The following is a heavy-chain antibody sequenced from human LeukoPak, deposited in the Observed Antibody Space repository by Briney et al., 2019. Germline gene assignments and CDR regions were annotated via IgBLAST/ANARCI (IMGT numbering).Heavy chain of an antibody. V-gene: IGHV3-30-3*01. D-gene: IGHD6-19*01. Sequence: PGRSLRLSCAASGFTFSSYAMHWVRQAPGKGLEWVAVISYDGSNKYYADSVKGRFTISRDNAKNSLYLQMNSLRAEDTAVYYCARGLAVAGPFDYWGQGTLVTVSS. CDR3: ARGLAVAGPFDY. CDR2: ISYDGSNK. CDR1: GFTFSSYA. J-gene: IGHJ4*02.